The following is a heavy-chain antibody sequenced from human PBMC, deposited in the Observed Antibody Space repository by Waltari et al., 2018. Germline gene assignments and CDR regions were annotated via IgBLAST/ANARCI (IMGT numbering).Heavy chain of an antibody. Sequence: QVQLQESGPGLVKPSETLSLTCTVSGGSISSYYWSWLPQPAGKGLEWIVRIYTSGSTNSNPALRCRVTMSGDTSKNLFSLKLSSVTAADTAVYYCARENQPHYYYDSSGYDYWGQGTLVTVSS. CDR3: ARENQPHYYYDSSGYDY. V-gene: IGHV4-4*07. J-gene: IGHJ4*02. D-gene: IGHD3-22*01. CDR1: GGSISSYY. CDR2: IYTSGST.